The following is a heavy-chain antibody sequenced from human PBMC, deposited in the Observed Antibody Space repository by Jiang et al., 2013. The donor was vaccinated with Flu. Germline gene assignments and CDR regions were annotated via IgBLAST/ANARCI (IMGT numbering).Heavy chain of an antibody. CDR2: IIPILGIA. D-gene: IGHD5-18*01. V-gene: IGHV1-69*04. J-gene: IGHJ4*02. CDR3: ARDRASDTAMVGY. Sequence: SGAEVKKPGSSVKVSCKASGGTFSSYAISWVRQAPGQGLEWMGRIIPILGIANYAQKFQGRVTITADKSTSTAYMELSSLRSEDTAVYYCARDRASDTAMVGYWGQGNPGHRLL. CDR1: GGTFSSYA.